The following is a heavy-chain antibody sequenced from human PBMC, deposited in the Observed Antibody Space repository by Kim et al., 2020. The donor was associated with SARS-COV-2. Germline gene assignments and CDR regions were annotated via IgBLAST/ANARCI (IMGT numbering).Heavy chain of an antibody. J-gene: IGHJ6*02. CDR3: TRQEIVVVPAAISRNYYYYGMDV. CDR2: IRSKANSYAT. V-gene: IGHV3-73*01. D-gene: IGHD2-2*02. Sequence: GGSLRLSCAASGFTFSGSAMHWVRQASGKGLEWVGRIRSKANSYATAYAASVKGRFTISRDDSKNTAYLQMNSLKTEDTAVYYCTRQEIVVVPAAISRNYYYYGMDVWGQGTTVTVSS. CDR1: GFTFSGSA.